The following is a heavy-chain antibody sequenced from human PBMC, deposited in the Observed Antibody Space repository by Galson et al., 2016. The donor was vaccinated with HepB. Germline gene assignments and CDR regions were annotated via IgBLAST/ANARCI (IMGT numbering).Heavy chain of an antibody. V-gene: IGHV3-30-3*01. Sequence: SLRLSCAASGFTFSSYAMSWVRQAPGKGLEWVAMISYDGSNKYHADSVKGRFTISRDNFKNTLYLQMNSLRHEDTAVYYCARDYYGNSNFATGMDVWGQGTTVTVAS. J-gene: IGHJ6*02. CDR2: ISYDGSNK. CDR1: GFTFSSYA. CDR3: ARDYYGNSNFATGMDV. D-gene: IGHD2-15*01.